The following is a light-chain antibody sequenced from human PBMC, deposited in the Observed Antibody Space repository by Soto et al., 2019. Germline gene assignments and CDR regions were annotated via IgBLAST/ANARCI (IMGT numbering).Light chain of an antibody. Sequence: DIVLTQSPATLSLSPGERATLSCRASQSVSRDFAWYQQKPGQSPRFLIYDASNRATGIPARFSGSGSGTDFTLTINSLQPEDFAVYYCQHRHNFGPGTKVDFK. J-gene: IGKJ3*01. CDR2: DAS. CDR3: QHRHN. CDR1: QSVSRD. V-gene: IGKV3-11*01.